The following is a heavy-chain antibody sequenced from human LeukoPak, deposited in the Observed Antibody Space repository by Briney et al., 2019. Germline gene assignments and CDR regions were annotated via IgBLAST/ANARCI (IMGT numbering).Heavy chain of an antibody. CDR1: GFSFGGHY. V-gene: IGHV3-11*01. CDR2: ISGNGGDI. CDR3: VRHAGRTGGQ. J-gene: IGHJ4*02. Sequence: GGSLRLSCAASGFSFGGHYMSWMRQAPGKGPGWISYISGNGGDIAYADSVKGRFTISRDNAKNSLHLQMNSLRVEDTAAYHCVRHAGRTGGQWGQGTLIAVSS. D-gene: IGHD3-10*01.